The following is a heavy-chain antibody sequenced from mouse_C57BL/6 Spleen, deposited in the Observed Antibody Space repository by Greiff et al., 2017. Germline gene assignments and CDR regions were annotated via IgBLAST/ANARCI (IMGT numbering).Heavy chain of an antibody. CDR1: GFTFSDYG. D-gene: IGHD2-2*01. Sequence: EVMLVESGGGLVKPGGSLKLSCAASGFTFSDYGMHWVRQAPEKGLEWVAYISSGSSTIYYDDTVKGRFTISRYKAKNTLFLQMNSLRSEDTAMYYCARGWLPGNYSLDYWGQGTSVTVSS. CDR3: ARGWLPGNYSLDY. CDR2: ISSGSSTI. J-gene: IGHJ4*01. V-gene: IGHV5-17*01.